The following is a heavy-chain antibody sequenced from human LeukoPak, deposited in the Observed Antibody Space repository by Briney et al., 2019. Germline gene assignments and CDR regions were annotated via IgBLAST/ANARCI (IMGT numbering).Heavy chain of an antibody. CDR2: IWYDGSNK. Sequence: PGGSLRLSCAASGFTFSSYGMHWVRQAPGKGLEWVAVIWYDGSNKYYADSVKGRFTISRDNSKNTLYLQMNSLRAEDTAVYHCARGGELPTFDSWGQGTLVTVSS. CDR1: GFTFSSYG. J-gene: IGHJ4*02. V-gene: IGHV3-33*01. D-gene: IGHD3-10*01. CDR3: ARGGELPTFDS.